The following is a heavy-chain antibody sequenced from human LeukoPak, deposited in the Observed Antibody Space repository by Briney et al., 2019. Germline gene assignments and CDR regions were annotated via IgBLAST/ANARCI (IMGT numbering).Heavy chain of an antibody. V-gene: IGHV3-9*03. Sequence: GGSLRLSCAASGFTFDDYAMHWVRQAPGKGLEWVSGISWNSGSIGYADSVKGRFTISRDNAKNSLYLQMNSLRAEDMALYYCAKDLLRYRRGIAAAIDYWGQETLVTVSS. D-gene: IGHD6-13*01. CDR1: GFTFDDYA. CDR3: AKDLLRYRRGIAAAIDY. CDR2: ISWNSGSI. J-gene: IGHJ4*02.